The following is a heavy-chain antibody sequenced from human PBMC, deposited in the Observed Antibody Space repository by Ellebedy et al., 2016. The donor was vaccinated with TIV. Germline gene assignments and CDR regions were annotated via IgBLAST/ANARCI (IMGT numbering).Heavy chain of an antibody. Sequence: MPSETLSLTCTVSGGSISGYYWSLIRQPPGKGLAWIGSIYYSGSTSYNPSLQSRVTLSVDTSKTQFSLKLTSVTASDTAVYYFARGFLPRPAPFDYWGQGALVSVSS. CDR1: GGSISGYY. CDR3: ARGFLPRPAPFDY. V-gene: IGHV4-59*01. CDR2: IYYSGST. D-gene: IGHD2-2*01. J-gene: IGHJ4*02.